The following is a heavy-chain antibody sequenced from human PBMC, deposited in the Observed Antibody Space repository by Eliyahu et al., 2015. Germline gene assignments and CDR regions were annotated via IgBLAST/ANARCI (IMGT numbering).Heavy chain of an antibody. D-gene: IGHD6-19*01. CDR1: GGSLSVHY. CDR2: IDSSGMT. Sequence: QLHIQEAGPGLVKPSETLSLTCTVSGGSLSVHYWSWXRQSAGKGLEWIGRIDSSGMTNYNPSLKGRVSLSLDTSRNQVYMNLTSMTAADTAVYYCARDLAVPRFDPWGLGTLVTVSS. J-gene: IGHJ5*02. V-gene: IGHV4-4*07. CDR3: ARDLAVPRFDP.